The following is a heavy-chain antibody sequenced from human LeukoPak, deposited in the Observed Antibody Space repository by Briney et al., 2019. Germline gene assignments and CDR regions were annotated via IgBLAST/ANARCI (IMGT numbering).Heavy chain of an antibody. CDR2: IYYSGST. CDR3: ARGQPTFNYHDSGGPYSFYFDY. D-gene: IGHD3-22*01. CDR1: GGSISSYY. V-gene: IGHV4-59*01. Sequence: SETLSLTCTVSGGSISSYYWSWVRQPPGKGLEWIGHIYYSGSTNCNPSLKGRVTISVDTSKNQFSLKLNSVTAADTAVYYCARGQPTFNYHDSGGPYSFYFDYWGPGTLVTVSS. J-gene: IGHJ4*02.